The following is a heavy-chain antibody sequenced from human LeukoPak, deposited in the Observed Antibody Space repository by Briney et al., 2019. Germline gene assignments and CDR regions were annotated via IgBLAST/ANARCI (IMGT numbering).Heavy chain of an antibody. CDR3: ARGEYDSSGYFFDY. Sequence: ASVKVSCKASGYTFTGYYMHWVRQAPGQGLEWMGWINPNSGGTNYAQKFQGRVTMTRDTSISTAYMELSRLRSDDTAVYYCARGEYDSSGYFFDYWGQGTLVTVSS. V-gene: IGHV1-2*02. J-gene: IGHJ4*02. D-gene: IGHD3-22*01. CDR1: GYTFTGYY. CDR2: INPNSGGT.